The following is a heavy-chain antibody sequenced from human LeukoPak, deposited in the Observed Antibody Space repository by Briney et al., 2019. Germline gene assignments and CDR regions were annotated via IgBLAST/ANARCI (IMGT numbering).Heavy chain of an antibody. V-gene: IGHV4-39*07. J-gene: IGHJ4*02. Sequence: SETLSLTCTVSGGSISSRSYYWGWIRQPPGKGLEWIGEIYHSGSTNYSPSVKSRVTISVDKSDNQFSLKLDSVTAADTAVYYCARYVPVNSGSGSYFRDWGQGTLVTVSS. CDR2: IYHSGST. D-gene: IGHD3-10*01. CDR1: GGSISSRSYY. CDR3: ARYVPVNSGSGSYFRD.